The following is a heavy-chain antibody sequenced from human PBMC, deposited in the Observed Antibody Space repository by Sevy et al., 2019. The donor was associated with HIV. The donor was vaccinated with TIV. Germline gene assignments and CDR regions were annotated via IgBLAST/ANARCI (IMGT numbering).Heavy chain of an antibody. J-gene: IGHJ5*02. Sequence: SETLSLTCAVYGGSFSGYYWSRIRQPPGKGLEWIGEINHSGSTNYNPSLKSRVTISVDTSKNQFSLKLSSVTAADTAVYYCARGQHSSSWYNWFDPWGQGTLVTVSS. CDR3: ARGQHSSSWYNWFDP. CDR2: INHSGST. CDR1: GGSFSGYY. D-gene: IGHD6-13*01. V-gene: IGHV4-34*01.